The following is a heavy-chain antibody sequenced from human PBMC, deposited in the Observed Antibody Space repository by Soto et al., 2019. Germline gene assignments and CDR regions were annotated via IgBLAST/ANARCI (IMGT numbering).Heavy chain of an antibody. CDR3: AREVYYDFWSGFNTHPYYFDD. CDR1: GFTFSKYT. J-gene: IGHJ4*02. V-gene: IGHV3-30-3*01. Sequence: QVQLVESRGGVVQPGRSLRLSCAASGFTFSKYTMHWVRQAPGKGLEWVAAISDDGSNTYYADSVKGRFTISRDNSKNTLYLQMNSLSNEDTAVHYCAREVYYDFWSGFNTHPYYFDDWGQGTLVTVSS. CDR2: ISDDGSNT. D-gene: IGHD3-3*01.